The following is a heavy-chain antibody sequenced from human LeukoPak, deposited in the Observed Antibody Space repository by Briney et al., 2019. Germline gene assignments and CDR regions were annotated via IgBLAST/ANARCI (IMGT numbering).Heavy chain of an antibody. J-gene: IGHJ5*02. D-gene: IGHD2-2*01. Sequence: PSETLSFTCAVYGWSFNDYYWNWIRQPPGKGLEWIGEINARGDTNFNPSLKSRVTISVDTSKSQFSLRLTSMIAADTAVYYCARGQVPAARGYNWFDPWGQGTLVTVSS. CDR3: ARGQVPAARGYNWFDP. CDR1: GWSFNDYY. CDR2: INARGDT. V-gene: IGHV4-34*01.